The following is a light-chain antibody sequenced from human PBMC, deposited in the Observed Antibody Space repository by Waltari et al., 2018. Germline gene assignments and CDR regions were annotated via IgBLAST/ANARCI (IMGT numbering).Light chain of an antibody. V-gene: IGLV2-8*01. Sequence: QSALTQPPSASGSPGPSVTIPCTGTSSDVGSYNYVSWYQQYPGKAPKLMIYEVTKRPSGVPDRFSGSKSGNTASLTVSGLQADDEADYYCSSYAGSNSVVFGGGTKLTVL. CDR3: SSYAGSNSVV. CDR1: SSDVGSYNY. J-gene: IGLJ2*01. CDR2: EVT.